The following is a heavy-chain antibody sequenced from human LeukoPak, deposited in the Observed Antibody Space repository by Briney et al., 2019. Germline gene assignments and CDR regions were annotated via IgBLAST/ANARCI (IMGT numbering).Heavy chain of an antibody. J-gene: IGHJ5*02. CDR3: ARDAHDYGDYDNWFDP. V-gene: IGHV3-21*06. CDR1: GFTFSNYN. CDR2: ISSSSRYM. D-gene: IGHD4-17*01. Sequence: GGSLRLSCAASGFTFSNYNMNWVRQAPGKGLEWVSVISSSSRYMYYADSVKGRFTISRDNAKNSLYLQMNSLRAEDTAVYYCARDAHDYGDYDNWFDPWGQGTLVTVSS.